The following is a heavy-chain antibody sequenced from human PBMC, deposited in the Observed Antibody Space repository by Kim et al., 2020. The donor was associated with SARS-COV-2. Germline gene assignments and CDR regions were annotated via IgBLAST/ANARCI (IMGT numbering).Heavy chain of an antibody. J-gene: IGHJ2*01. Sequence: LSLTCAASGFTFSSYAMSWVRQAPGKGLEWVSAISGSGGSTYYADSVKGRFTISRDNSKNTLYLQMNSLRAEDTAVYYCAKALPMVTDWYFDLWGRGTLVTVSS. CDR2: ISGSGGST. D-gene: IGHD5-18*01. CDR1: GFTFSSYA. V-gene: IGHV3-23*01. CDR3: AKALPMVTDWYFDL.